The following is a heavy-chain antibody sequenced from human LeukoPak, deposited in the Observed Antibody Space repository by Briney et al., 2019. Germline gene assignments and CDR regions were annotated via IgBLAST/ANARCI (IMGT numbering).Heavy chain of an antibody. CDR2: INYSGNT. CDR3: ARLLGGSSWFD. D-gene: IGHD6-13*01. CDR1: GGSISSSNW. J-gene: IGHJ4*02. Sequence: PSGTLSLTCAVSGGSISSSNWWSWVRQPPGKGLEYIGSINYSGNTYYNPSLKSRVTISIDTSKNQFSLKLTSVTAADTSVFYCARLLGGSSWFDWGQGTLVTVSS. V-gene: IGHV4-4*02.